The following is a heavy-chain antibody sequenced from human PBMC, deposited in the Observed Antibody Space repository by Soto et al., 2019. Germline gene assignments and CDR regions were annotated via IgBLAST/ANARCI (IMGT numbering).Heavy chain of an antibody. CDR3: ARVPLRKYNWNDKGYFDY. Sequence: EVQLVESGGGLVKPGGSLRLSCAASGFTFSSYSMNWVRQAPGEGLEWVSSISSSSSYIYYADSVKGRFTISRDNAKNSLYLQMNSLRAEDTAVYYCARVPLRKYNWNDKGYFDYWGQGTLVTVSS. CDR2: ISSSSSYI. V-gene: IGHV3-21*01. J-gene: IGHJ4*02. D-gene: IGHD1-20*01. CDR1: GFTFSSYS.